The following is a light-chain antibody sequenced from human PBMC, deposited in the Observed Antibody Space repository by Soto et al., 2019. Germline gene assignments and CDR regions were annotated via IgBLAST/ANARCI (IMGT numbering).Light chain of an antibody. CDR1: SSDVGGYNY. CDR3: VSYTTSASYV. Sequence: QSVLTQPRSVSGSPGQSVTISCAGTSSDVGGYNYVSWYQQLPGKAPKLMIYDVTKRPSGVPHRFSGSKSVNTASLTISGLQAEDEADYYCVSYTTSASYVFGTGTKVTVL. V-gene: IGLV2-11*01. J-gene: IGLJ1*01. CDR2: DVT.